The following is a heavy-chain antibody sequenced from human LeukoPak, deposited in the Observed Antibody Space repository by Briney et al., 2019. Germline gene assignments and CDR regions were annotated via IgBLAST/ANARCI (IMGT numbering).Heavy chain of an antibody. J-gene: IGHJ4*02. Sequence: SETLSLTCAVSGGSISGSRSYWGWIRQPPGGGLEWIGSVFHSGTTYYNPSLGSRLTISVDTSRNQFSLRLRSVTAADTAVYYCTRRDSIGGNPVLDYWGRGALVTVSS. V-gene: IGHV4-39*01. CDR2: VFHSGTT. D-gene: IGHD4-23*01. CDR1: GGSISGSRSY. CDR3: TRRDSIGGNPVLDY.